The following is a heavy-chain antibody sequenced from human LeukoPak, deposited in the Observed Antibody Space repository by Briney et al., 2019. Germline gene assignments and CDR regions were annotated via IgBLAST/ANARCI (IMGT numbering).Heavy chain of an antibody. CDR2: ISYDGSNK. V-gene: IGHV3-30-3*01. CDR1: GFTFSSYP. Sequence: PGTSLRLSCAASGFTFSSYPMNWVRQAPGKGLEWVAVISYDGSNKYYADSVKGRFTISRDNSKNTLYVQMNSLRAEDTAVYSCARGRWLQAFFDYWGQRTLVTVSS. CDR3: ARGRWLQAFFDY. D-gene: IGHD5-24*01. J-gene: IGHJ4*02.